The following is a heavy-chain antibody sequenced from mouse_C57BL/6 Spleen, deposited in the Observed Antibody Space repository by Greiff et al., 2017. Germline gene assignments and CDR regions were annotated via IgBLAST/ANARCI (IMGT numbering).Heavy chain of an antibody. CDR3: ARRLRRGYYFDY. D-gene: IGHD3-2*02. CDR2: IDPSDSAT. CDR1: GYTFTSYW. V-gene: IGHV1-52*01. Sequence: QVQLQQPGAELVRPGSSVTLSCKASGYTFTSYWLHWVKQRPIQGLEWIGNIDPSDSATHYNQKFKDKATLTVDKSSSTAYMPLSSLTSEDSAVYYCARRLRRGYYFDYWGQGTTLTVSS. J-gene: IGHJ2*01.